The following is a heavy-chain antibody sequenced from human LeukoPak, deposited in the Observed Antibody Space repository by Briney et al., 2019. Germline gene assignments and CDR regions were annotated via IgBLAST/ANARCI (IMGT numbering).Heavy chain of an antibody. CDR1: GFTVSSNY. D-gene: IGHD3-10*01. Sequence: GGSLRLSSAASGFTVSSNYMSWVRQAPGKGLEWVSVIYSGGSTYYADSVKGRFTISRDNSKNTLYLQMNSLRAEDTAVYYCATVYYGSGSGAFDIWGQGTMVTVSS. CDR3: ATVYYGSGSGAFDI. J-gene: IGHJ3*02. V-gene: IGHV3-66*01. CDR2: IYSGGST.